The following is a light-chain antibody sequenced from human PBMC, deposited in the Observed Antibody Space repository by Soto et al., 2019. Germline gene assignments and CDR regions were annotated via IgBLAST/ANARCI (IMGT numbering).Light chain of an antibody. CDR1: QSVLYISNNKNY. J-gene: IGKJ2*01. CDR2: WGS. V-gene: IGKV4-1*01. CDR3: QQYRSPPPT. Sequence: DIVMTQSPDSLAVSLGERATINCKSSQSVLYISNNKNYLAWYQQKPGQPPKLLIYWGSTRESGVPDRFSGSGSGTDWHLTIRRRQAGEVAVYHRQQYRSPPPTVRQGPEREIK.